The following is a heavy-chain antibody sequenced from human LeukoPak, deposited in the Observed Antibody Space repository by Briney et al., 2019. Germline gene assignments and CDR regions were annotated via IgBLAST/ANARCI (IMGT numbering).Heavy chain of an antibody. CDR3: ASSSSSVWYYYYMDV. V-gene: IGHV4-31*03. CDR1: GGSISSGGYY. CDR2: IYYSGST. J-gene: IGHJ6*03. Sequence: SETLSLTCTVSGGSISSGGYYWSWIRQHPGKGLEWIGYIYYSGSTYYNPSLKSRVTISVDTSKNQFSLKLSSVTAADTAVYYCASSSSSVWYYYYMDVWGKGPTVTVSS. D-gene: IGHD6-6*01.